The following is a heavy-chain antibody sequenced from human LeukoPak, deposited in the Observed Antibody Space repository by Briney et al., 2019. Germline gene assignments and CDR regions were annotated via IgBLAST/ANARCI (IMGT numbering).Heavy chain of an antibody. Sequence: SVKVSCKASGGTFSSYTISWVRQAPGQGLEWMGRIIPILSIANYAQKFQGRVTITADKSTSTAYMELSSLRSEDTAVYYCARSRNYDILTGYSYYFDYWGQGTLVTVSS. D-gene: IGHD3-9*01. J-gene: IGHJ4*02. CDR2: IIPILSIA. CDR3: ARSRNYDILTGYSYYFDY. CDR1: GGTFSSYT. V-gene: IGHV1-69*02.